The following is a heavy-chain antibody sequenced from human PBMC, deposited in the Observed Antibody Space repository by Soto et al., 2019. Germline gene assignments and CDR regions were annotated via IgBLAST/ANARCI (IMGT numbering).Heavy chain of an antibody. V-gene: IGHV3-23*04. J-gene: IGHJ6*02. D-gene: IGHD5-18*01. CDR2: ISGSGGNT. CDR1: GFTFDDYT. CDR3: ANRDTSMVTRYYYGMDV. Sequence: EVQLVESGGVVVQPGGSLRLSCAASGFTFDDYTMHWVRQAPGKGLEWVSAISGSGGNTYYADSVKGRFTISRDNSKNTLYLQMNSLRAEDTAVYYCANRDTSMVTRYYYGMDVWGQGTTVTVSS.